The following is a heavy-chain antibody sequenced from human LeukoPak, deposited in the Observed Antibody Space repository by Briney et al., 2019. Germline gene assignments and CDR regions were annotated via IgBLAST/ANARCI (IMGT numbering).Heavy chain of an antibody. V-gene: IGHV3-7*01. CDR1: GFTLSIYW. CDR3: ARDPPTRQYTNSFSLDY. CDR2: IKEDGSET. Sequence: PGGSLRLSCVASGFTLSIYWMGWVRQAPGKGLEWVANIKEDGSETYYVDSVKGRFTISRDNSKNTLYLQLNSLRADDTAVYYCARDPPTRQYTNSFSLDYWGQGTLVTVSS. D-gene: IGHD6-13*01. J-gene: IGHJ4*02.